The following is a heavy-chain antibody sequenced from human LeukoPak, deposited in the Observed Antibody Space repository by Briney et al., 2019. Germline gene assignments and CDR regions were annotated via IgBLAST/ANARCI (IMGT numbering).Heavy chain of an antibody. CDR3: AKERGRLLWFGELSPDFDY. CDR1: GFTFSSYG. CDR2: ISYDGSNK. D-gene: IGHD3-10*01. Sequence: GGSLRLSCAASGFTFSSYGVHWVRQAPGKGLEWVAVISYDGSNKYYADSVKGRFTISRDNSKNTLYLQMNSLRAEDTAVYYCAKERGRLLWFGELSPDFDYWGQGTLVTVSS. V-gene: IGHV3-30*18. J-gene: IGHJ4*02.